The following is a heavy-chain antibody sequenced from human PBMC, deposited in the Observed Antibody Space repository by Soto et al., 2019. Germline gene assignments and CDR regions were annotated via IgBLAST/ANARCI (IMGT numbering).Heavy chain of an antibody. D-gene: IGHD3-16*01. CDR2: ISSTTTYT. CDR1: GFTFTDYF. V-gene: IGHV3-11*05. Sequence: QVQLVESGGGLVRPGGSLRLSCAASGFTFTDYFMSWIRQAPGKGLEWVSYISSTTTYTNYAGSVEGRFTISRDNAKNSRYLEMNTLRAGDTAVDYFAGGGGGPRGWFDPWGQGTLVTVSS. J-gene: IGHJ5*02. CDR3: AGGGGGPRGWFDP.